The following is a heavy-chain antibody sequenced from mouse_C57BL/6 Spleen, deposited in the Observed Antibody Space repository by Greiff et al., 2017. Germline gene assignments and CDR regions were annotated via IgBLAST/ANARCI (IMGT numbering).Heavy chain of an antibody. V-gene: IGHV1-19*01. CDR1: GYTFTDYY. CDR2: INPYNGGT. J-gene: IGHJ4*01. Sequence: EVQLHQSGPVLVKPGASVKMSCKASGYTFTDYYMNWVKQSHGKSLEWIGVINPYNGGTSYNQKFKGKATLTVDKSSSTAYMELNSLTSEDSAVYYCARPVVAGDYYAMDYWGQGTSLTVSS. D-gene: IGHD1-1*01. CDR3: ARPVVAGDYYAMDY.